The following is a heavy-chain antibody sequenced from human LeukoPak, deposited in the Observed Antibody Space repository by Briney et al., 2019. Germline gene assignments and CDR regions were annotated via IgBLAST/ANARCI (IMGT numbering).Heavy chain of an antibody. V-gene: IGHV4-34*01. Sequence: KPSETLSFTCAVYGGSFSGYYWSWIRQPPGKGLEWIGEINHSGSTNYNPSLKSRVTISVDTSKNQFSLKLSSVTAADTAVYYCARANYYDSSGYSYWGQGTLVTVSS. J-gene: IGHJ4*02. D-gene: IGHD3-22*01. CDR2: INHSGST. CDR3: ARANYYDSSGYSY. CDR1: GGSFSGYY.